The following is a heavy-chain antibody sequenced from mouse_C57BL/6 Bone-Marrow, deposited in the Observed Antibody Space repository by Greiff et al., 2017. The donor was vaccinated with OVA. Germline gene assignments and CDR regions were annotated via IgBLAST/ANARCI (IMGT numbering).Heavy chain of an antibody. J-gene: IGHJ3*01. CDR2: IDPSDSYT. V-gene: IGHV1-50*01. CDR1: GYTFTGYW. Sequence: QVQLQQPGAELVKPGASVKLSCKASGYTFTGYWMQWVKQRPRQGLEWIGEIDPSDSYTNYNQKFKGKATLTVDTSSSTAYMQLSSLTSEDSAVYYCASAVFAYWGQGTLVTVSA. CDR3: ASAVFAY.